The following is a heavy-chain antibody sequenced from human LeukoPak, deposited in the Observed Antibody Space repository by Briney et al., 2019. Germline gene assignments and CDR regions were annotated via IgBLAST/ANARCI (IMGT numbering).Heavy chain of an antibody. CDR1: GFTFSDYY. J-gene: IGHJ6*03. D-gene: IGHD2-2*01. V-gene: IGHV3-72*01. CDR3: VRGCGSSSCDDNYYYYMDV. Sequence: GGSLRLSCAVSGFTFSDYYIDWVRQAPGKGLEWVGRSRNKAKSYAREYAASVKGRFTISREDSENSLYLQMNSLKIEDTAMYYCVRGCGSSSCDDNYYYYMDVWGKGTTVTVSS. CDR2: SRNKAKSYAR.